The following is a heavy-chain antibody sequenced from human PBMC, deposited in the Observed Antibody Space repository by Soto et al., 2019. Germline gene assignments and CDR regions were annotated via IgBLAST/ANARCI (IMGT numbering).Heavy chain of an antibody. V-gene: IGHV3-23*01. D-gene: IGHD3-22*01. CDR3: EKRGGDDSSGYHYGWDS. CDR2: MSGSTGTT. J-gene: IGHJ4*02. Sequence: EVQLLESGGGLVQPGGSLRLSCTASGFTFSNYAMSWVRQAPGKGLEWVSTMSGSTGTTNYADSVKGRFTISRDDTKRQLYVQMNSLRAEDPEIYFCEKRGGDDSSGYHYGWDSWGQGTLVTVSS. CDR1: GFTFSNYA.